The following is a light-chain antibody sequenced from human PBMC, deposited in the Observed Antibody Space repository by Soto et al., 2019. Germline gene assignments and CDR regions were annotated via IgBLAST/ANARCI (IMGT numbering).Light chain of an antibody. CDR3: RSYKSSSHWV. CDR2: EVT. CDR1: SSDVGGYNY. J-gene: IGLJ3*02. V-gene: IGLV2-14*01. Sequence: QSVLTQPASVSGSPGQSITISCTGTSSDVGGYNYVSWYQQHPGKAPKLMIYEVTNRPSGVSNRFSGSKSGNTASLTISGLPAEDEADYYCRSYKSSSHWVFGGGTKVTVL.